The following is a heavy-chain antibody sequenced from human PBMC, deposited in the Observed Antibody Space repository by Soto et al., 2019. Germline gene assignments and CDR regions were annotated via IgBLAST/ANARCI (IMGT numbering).Heavy chain of an antibody. CDR3: ARAKRWTYYDILTGPFDY. V-gene: IGHV4-30-4*01. D-gene: IGHD3-9*01. CDR1: GGSISSGDYY. J-gene: IGHJ4*02. Sequence: SETLSLTCTVSGGSISSGDYYRSWIRQPPGKGLEWIGYIYYSGSTYCNPSLKSRVTISVDTSKNQFSLKLSSVTAADTAVYYCARAKRWTYYDILTGPFDYWGQGTLVTVSS. CDR2: IYYSGST.